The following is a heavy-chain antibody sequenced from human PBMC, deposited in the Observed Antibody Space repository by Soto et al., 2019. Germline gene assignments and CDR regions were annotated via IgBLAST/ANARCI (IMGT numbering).Heavy chain of an antibody. Sequence: QVNLQESGPGLVEPSQTLSLTCTVSGDSISSGDYYWSWLRQSTDKGLERIGYTYHSERTYYQPSLKSRVTISADKSKNQFSLKLSSVTAEDTAVYYCARRDYYDSSSYADVLDIWGQGISVTVSS. J-gene: IGHJ3*02. CDR2: TYHSERT. V-gene: IGHV4-30-4*01. CDR1: GDSISSGDYY. D-gene: IGHD3-22*01. CDR3: ARRDYYDSSSYADVLDI.